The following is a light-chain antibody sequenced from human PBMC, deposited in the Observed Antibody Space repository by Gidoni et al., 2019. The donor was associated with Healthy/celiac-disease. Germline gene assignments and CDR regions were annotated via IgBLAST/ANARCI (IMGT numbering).Light chain of an antibody. CDR3: QQYYNTPQT. Sequence: DLVMTQSPDSLAVSLGERATINCKSSQSVLYSSNNRNYLAWYQQKPGQPPKLLFYWASTRESGVPDRFSGSGSGTDFTLTISSLQAEDVAVYYCQQYYNTPQTFGQGTKVEIK. V-gene: IGKV4-1*01. J-gene: IGKJ1*01. CDR2: WAS. CDR1: QSVLYSSNNRNY.